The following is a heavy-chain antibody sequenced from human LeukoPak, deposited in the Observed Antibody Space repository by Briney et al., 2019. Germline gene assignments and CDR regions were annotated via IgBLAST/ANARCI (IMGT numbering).Heavy chain of an antibody. D-gene: IGHD3-22*01. CDR1: GYTFTGYY. CDR3: ARNGHDSSGYVLDY. CDR2: INPNGGGT. Sequence: ASVKVSCKASGYTFTGYYMHWVRQAPGQGLEWMGWINPNGGGTNYAQKFQGRVTMTRDTSISTAYMELSRLRSDDTAVYYCARNGHDSSGYVLDYWGQGTLVTVSS. V-gene: IGHV1-2*02. J-gene: IGHJ4*02.